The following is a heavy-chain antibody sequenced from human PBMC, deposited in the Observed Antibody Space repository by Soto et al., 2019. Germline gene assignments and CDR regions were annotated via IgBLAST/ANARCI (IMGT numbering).Heavy chain of an antibody. Sequence: GGSLRLSCAASGFTFSSYAMSWVRQAPGKGLEWVSAISGSGGSTYYADSVKGRFTISRDNSKNTLYLQMNSLRAEDTAVYYCAKSRRAITIFGVVLDYWGQGTLVTVSS. J-gene: IGHJ4*02. V-gene: IGHV3-23*01. CDR2: ISGSGGST. CDR3: AKSRRAITIFGVVLDY. D-gene: IGHD3-3*01. CDR1: GFTFSSYA.